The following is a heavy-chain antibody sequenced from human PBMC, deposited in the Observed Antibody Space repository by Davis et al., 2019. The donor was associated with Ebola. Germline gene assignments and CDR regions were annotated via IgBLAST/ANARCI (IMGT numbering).Heavy chain of an antibody. D-gene: IGHD3-22*01. CDR2: ISAYNGNT. V-gene: IGHV1-18*04. CDR1: GYTFTSYG. J-gene: IGHJ4*02. Sequence: ASVKVSCKASGYTFTSYGISWVRQAPGQGLEWMGWISAYNGNTNYAQKFQGRVTITADESTSTAYMELSSLRSEDTAVYYCAREIGLDSSAPFDYWGQGTLVTVSS. CDR3: AREIGLDSSAPFDY.